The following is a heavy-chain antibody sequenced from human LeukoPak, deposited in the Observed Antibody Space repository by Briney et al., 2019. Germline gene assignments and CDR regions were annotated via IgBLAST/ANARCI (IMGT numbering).Heavy chain of an antibody. CDR2: ISSSSTYI. CDR1: RFTFSSYI. J-gene: IGHJ3*02. Sequence: PGGALRLSCAASRFTFSSYILNWVRQAPGRGVECVSSISSSSTYINHADSVKGRFTISRDNAKNSPYLQMNSLRDEDTAVYTCATGEGEAAGRYAFDIWGQGTMVTVSS. D-gene: IGHD1-26*01. V-gene: IGHV3-21*01. CDR3: ATGEGEAAGRYAFDI.